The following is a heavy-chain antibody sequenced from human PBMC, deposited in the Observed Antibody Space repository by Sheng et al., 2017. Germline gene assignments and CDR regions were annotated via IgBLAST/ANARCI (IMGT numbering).Heavy chain of an antibody. V-gene: IGHV1-69*13. Sequence: QVQLVQSGAEVKKPGSSVKVSCKASGGTFSSYAISWVRQAPGQGLEWMGGIIPIFGTANYAQKFQGRVTITADESTSTAYMELSSLRSEDTAVYYCARGQLAAGPHHYYYYMDVWGQGTTVTVSS. CDR1: GGTFSSYA. J-gene: IGHJ6*03. CDR3: ARGQLAAGPHHYYYYMDV. CDR2: IIPIFGTA. D-gene: IGHD6-13*01.